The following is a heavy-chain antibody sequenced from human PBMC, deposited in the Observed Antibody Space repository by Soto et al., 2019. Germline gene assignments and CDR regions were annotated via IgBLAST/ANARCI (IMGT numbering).Heavy chain of an antibody. CDR1: GYTITGYS. CDR2: INPNSGGT. CDR3: ARDLGSYRRPY. V-gene: IGHV1-2*02. J-gene: IGHJ4*02. D-gene: IGHD1-26*01. Sequence: ASVKVSCNASGYTITGYSMHWVRQAPGQGLEWMGWINPNSGGTNYAQKFQGRVTMTRDTSISTAYMELSRLRSDDTAVYYCARDLGSYRRPYWGQGTLVTVSS.